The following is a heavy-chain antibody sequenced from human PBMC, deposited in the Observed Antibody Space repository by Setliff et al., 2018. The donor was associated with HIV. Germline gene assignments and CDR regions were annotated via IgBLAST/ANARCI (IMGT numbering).Heavy chain of an antibody. CDR1: GGSISSGSYF. CDR2: IYNSGST. J-gene: IGHJ4*02. V-gene: IGHV4-61*10. Sequence: SETLSLTCTVSGGSISSGSYFWTWIRQPAGKGLEWIGFIYNSGSTNYNPSLKSRVTISVDTSKNQFSLKLSSVTAADTAVYYCAQLGMVDDFDYWGQGTLVTVSS. CDR3: AQLGMVDDFDY. D-gene: IGHD1-1*01.